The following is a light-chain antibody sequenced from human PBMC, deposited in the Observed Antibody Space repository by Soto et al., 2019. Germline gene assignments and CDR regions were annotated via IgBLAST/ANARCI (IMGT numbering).Light chain of an antibody. Sequence: DIQMTQSPSSLSASVGDRDTFTCRASQNIRTYLNSYQQKPRKVPDLLIYSASGLRSGVPSRFSGSGSGTDFTLTISRLQPEDFATYFCQQSFSSPWTFGQGTKVVIK. CDR2: SAS. V-gene: IGKV1-39*01. CDR1: QNIRTY. J-gene: IGKJ1*01. CDR3: QQSFSSPWT.